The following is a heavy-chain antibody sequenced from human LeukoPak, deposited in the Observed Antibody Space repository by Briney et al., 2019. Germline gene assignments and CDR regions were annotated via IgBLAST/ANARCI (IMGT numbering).Heavy chain of an antibody. CDR2: INPSGGST. CDR3: ARAEMATMEIDY. D-gene: IGHD5-24*01. CDR1: GYTFTSYY. V-gene: IGHV1-46*01. J-gene: IGHJ4*02. Sequence: ASVKVSCKASGYTFTSYYMHWVRQAPGQGLEWMGIINPSGGSTSYAQKFQGRVTMTRDTSTRTVYMELSSLRSEDTAVYYCARAEMATMEIDYWGQGTLVTVSS.